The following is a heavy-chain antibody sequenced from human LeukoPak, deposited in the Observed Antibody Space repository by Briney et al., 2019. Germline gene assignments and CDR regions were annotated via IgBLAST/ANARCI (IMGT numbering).Heavy chain of an antibody. D-gene: IGHD3-10*01. CDR1: GYTFTSYY. CDR3: ARDLPGAYPFDP. V-gene: IGHV1-46*01. Sequence: ASVKVSCKASGYTFTSYYMHWVRQAPGQGLEWMGIINPSGGSTSYARKFQGRVTMTRDTSTSTVYMELSSLRSEDTAVYYCARDLPGAYPFDPWGQGTLVTVSS. J-gene: IGHJ5*02. CDR2: INPSGGST.